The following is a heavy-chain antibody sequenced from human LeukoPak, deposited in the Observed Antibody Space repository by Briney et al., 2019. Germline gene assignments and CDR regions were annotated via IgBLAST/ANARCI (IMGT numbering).Heavy chain of an antibody. V-gene: IGHV4-59*01. J-gene: IGHJ6*02. CDR2: IYYSGST. D-gene: IGHD3-10*01. CDR1: GGSISSYY. Sequence: KPSETLSPTCTVSGGSISSYYWSWIRQPPGKGLEWIGYIYYSGSTNYNPSLKSRVTISVDTSKNQFSLKLSSVAAADTAVYYCARDTLTMVRGVMRYYYGMDVWGQGTTVTVSS. CDR3: ARDTLTMVRGVMRYYYGMDV.